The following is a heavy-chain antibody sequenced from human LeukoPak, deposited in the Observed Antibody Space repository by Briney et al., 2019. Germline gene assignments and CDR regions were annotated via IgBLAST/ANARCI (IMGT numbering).Heavy chain of an antibody. CDR2: MNPNSGNT. CDR1: GYTFTSYD. Sequence: ASVKVSCKASGYTFTSYDINWVRQATGQGIEWMGWMNPNSGNTGYAQKFQGRVTITRNTSISTAYMELSSLRSEDTAVYYCARAMTTVVKIPCYWGQGTLVAVSS. D-gene: IGHD4-23*01. CDR3: ARAMTTVVKIPCY. J-gene: IGHJ4*02. V-gene: IGHV1-8*03.